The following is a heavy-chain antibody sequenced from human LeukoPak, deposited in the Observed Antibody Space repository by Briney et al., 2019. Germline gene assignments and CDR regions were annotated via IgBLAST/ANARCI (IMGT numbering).Heavy chain of an antibody. CDR3: ARTAKYYYGSETYYFFDY. Sequence: NASDTLSLTCTVSGGPISSYYWTWIRQSPVKGLEWIGLFHHSGSTNYNPSFKSRVTISLDTSQNQFSLKLTCVTPADTAVYYCARTAKYYYGSETYYFFDYWGQGTLVTVSS. D-gene: IGHD3-10*01. J-gene: IGHJ4*02. CDR2: FHHSGST. V-gene: IGHV4-59*01. CDR1: GGPISSYY.